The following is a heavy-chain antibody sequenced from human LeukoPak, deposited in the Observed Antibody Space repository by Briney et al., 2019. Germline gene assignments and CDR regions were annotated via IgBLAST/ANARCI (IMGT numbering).Heavy chain of an antibody. V-gene: IGHV1-24*01. CDR3: AMTDRYAGRPFDY. D-gene: IGHD3-9*01. Sequence: ASVKVSCKLSGYSLLEVAMHWVRQAPGKGLEWVGSFDPEDGEDGETHYGQQSQGRVTMTEDASTDTAYMELNSLRSEDTAVYYCAMTDRYAGRPFDYWGQGTLVTVSS. CDR2: FDPEDGEDGET. CDR1: GYSLLEVA. J-gene: IGHJ4*02.